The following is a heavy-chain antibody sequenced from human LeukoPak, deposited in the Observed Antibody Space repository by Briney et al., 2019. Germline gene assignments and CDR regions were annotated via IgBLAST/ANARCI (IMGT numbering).Heavy chain of an antibody. CDR1: GGTFSSYA. V-gene: IGHV1-69*13. D-gene: IGHD5-12*01. Sequence: SVKVSCKASGGTFSSYAISWARQAPGQGLEWMGGIIPIFGTANYAQKFQGRVTITADESTSTAYMELSSLRSEDTAVYYCARGQVRGYSGYAEFDYWGQGTLVTVSS. CDR2: IIPIFGTA. CDR3: ARGQVRGYSGYAEFDY. J-gene: IGHJ4*02.